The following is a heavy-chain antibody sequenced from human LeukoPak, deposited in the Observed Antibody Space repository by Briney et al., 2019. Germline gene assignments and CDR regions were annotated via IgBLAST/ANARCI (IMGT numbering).Heavy chain of an antibody. CDR1: GFTFSSYA. Sequence: GGSLRLSCAASGFTFSSYAMSWVRQAPGKGLEWVSSISGSGGSTYYADSVKGRFTISRDNSKNTLYLQMNSLRAEDTAVYYCAKGKSGVLELYVYWGRGTMVAVSS. CDR3: AKGKSGVLELYVY. CDR2: ISGSGGST. J-gene: IGHJ4*02. V-gene: IGHV3-23*01. D-gene: IGHD2/OR15-2a*01.